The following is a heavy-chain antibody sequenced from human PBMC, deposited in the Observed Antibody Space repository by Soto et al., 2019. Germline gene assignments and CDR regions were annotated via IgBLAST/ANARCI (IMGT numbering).Heavy chain of an antibody. CDR2: INPSGGST. D-gene: IGHD2-2*01. V-gene: IGHV1-46*01. J-gene: IGHJ6*02. CDR1: GYTFTSYY. Sequence: GPSVKVACKASGYTFTSYYMHWVRQAPGQGLEWMGIINPSGGSTSYAQKFQGRVTMTRDTSTSTVYMELSSLRSEDTAVYYCARSQYCSSISSYRSYYATHVRGPATMRTLS. CDR3: ARSQYCSSISSYRSYYATHV.